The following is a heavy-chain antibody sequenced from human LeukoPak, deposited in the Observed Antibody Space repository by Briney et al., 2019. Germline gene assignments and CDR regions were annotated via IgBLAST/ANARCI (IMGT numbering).Heavy chain of an antibody. CDR2: ISPDNRDK. CDR3: SRRMAVAATFDQ. J-gene: IGHJ4*02. Sequence: ASVTVSCKASVYTFTGYYIHWVRQAPGHGRAWMGRISPDNRDKHYAQKFQGRVTMTREKSISPVYMELSRLRNDDTPVYYCSRRMAVAATFDQWGQGTVVSVSS. CDR1: VYTFTGYY. D-gene: IGHD6-19*01. V-gene: IGHV1-2*06.